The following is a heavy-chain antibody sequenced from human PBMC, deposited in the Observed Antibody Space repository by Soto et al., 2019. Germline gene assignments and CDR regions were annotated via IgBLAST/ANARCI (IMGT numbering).Heavy chain of an antibody. CDR1: GGSFSGYY. D-gene: IGHD3-9*01. CDR3: ASQGLPYFDWSPTPLYYMDV. Sequence: SETLSLTCAVYGGSFSGYYWSWIRQPPGKGLEWIGEINHSGNTNYNPSLKSRVTISVDKSKNQFSLKLSSVTAAGTAVYYCASQGLPYFDWSPTPLYYMDVWGKGTTVTVSS. V-gene: IGHV4-34*01. CDR2: INHSGNT. J-gene: IGHJ6*03.